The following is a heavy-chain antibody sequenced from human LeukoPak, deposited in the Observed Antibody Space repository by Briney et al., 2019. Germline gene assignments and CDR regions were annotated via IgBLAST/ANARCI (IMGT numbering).Heavy chain of an antibody. CDR2: IYYSGST. CDR3: ARHEIAIVVVGGAFDI. D-gene: IGHD2-15*01. J-gene: IGHJ3*02. V-gene: IGHV4-39*01. Sequence: SETLSLTCTVSGGSISSSSYYWGWIRQPPGKGLEWIGSIYYSGSTYYNPSLKSRVTISVDTSKNPFSLKLSSVTAADTAVYYCARHEIAIVVVGGAFDIWGQGTMVTVSS. CDR1: GGSISSSSYY.